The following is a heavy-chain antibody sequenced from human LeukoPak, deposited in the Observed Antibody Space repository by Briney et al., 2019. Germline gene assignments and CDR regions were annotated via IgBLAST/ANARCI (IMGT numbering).Heavy chain of an antibody. CDR3: ARTLRYCSSTSCYRGYFQH. J-gene: IGHJ1*01. V-gene: IGHV4-34*01. CDR2: INHSGST. D-gene: IGHD2-2*01. CDR1: GGSISSYY. Sequence: PSETLSLTCTVSGGSISSYYWSWIRQPPGKGLEWIGEINHSGSTNYNPSLKSRVTISVDTSKNQFSLKLSSVTAADTAVYYCARTLRYCSSTSCYRGYFQHWGQGTLVTVSS.